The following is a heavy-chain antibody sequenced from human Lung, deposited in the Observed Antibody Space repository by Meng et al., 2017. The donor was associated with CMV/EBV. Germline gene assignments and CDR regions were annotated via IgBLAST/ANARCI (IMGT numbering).Heavy chain of an antibody. CDR1: AYTFIGYN. CDR2: VNPNSGVT. J-gene: IGHJ3*02. V-gene: IGHV1-2*02. Sequence: SVXVSXXASAYTFIGYNTHWVRQAPGQGLEWVGWVNPNSGVTDYAQKFLGRVTMTSDTSITTAYMELTRLTYDDTAVYYCERRVPSGLDGFDIWGQGTVVTVSS. D-gene: IGHD6-25*01. CDR3: ERRVPSGLDGFDI.